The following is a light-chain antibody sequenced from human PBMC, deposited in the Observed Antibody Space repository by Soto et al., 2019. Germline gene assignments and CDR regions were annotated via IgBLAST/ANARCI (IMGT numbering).Light chain of an antibody. CDR1: SSDVGGYNY. CDR3: CSYAGINDYL. Sequence: QSALTQPPSASGSPGQSVTISCTGSSSDVGGYNYVSWYQQYPGKAPKLMIYEVSKRPSGVPDRFSGSKSGNTASLTVSGLQAEDEAHYYCCSYAGINDYLFENGTKVTV. V-gene: IGLV2-8*01. J-gene: IGLJ1*01. CDR2: EVS.